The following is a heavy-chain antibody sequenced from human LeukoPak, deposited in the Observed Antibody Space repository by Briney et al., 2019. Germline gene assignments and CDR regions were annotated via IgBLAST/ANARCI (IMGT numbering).Heavy chain of an antibody. Sequence: PGGSLRLSCAASGFTFSSYSMNWVRQAPGKGLEWVSSISSSSSYIYYADSVKGRFTISRDNAKNSLYLQMNSMRAEDTAVYYCARILHWCGELDPFDIWGQGTMVTVSS. CDR2: ISSSSSYI. J-gene: IGHJ3*02. CDR1: GFTFSSYS. CDR3: ARILHWCGELDPFDI. D-gene: IGHD3-10*01. V-gene: IGHV3-21*01.